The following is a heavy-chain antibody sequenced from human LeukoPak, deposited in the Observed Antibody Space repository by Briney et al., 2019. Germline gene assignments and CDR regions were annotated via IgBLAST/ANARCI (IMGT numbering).Heavy chain of an antibody. CDR1: GFTFRSYE. CDR2: IKQDGSEK. J-gene: IGHJ4*02. D-gene: IGHD3-10*01. CDR3: ARRGWFGELFPANY. Sequence: GGSLRLSCEDSGFTFRSYEMTWARQAPGKGLEWVANIKQDGSEKYYVDSVRGRFTISRDNAKNSLYLQMNSLRAEDTAVYYCARRGWFGELFPANYWGQGTLVTVSS. V-gene: IGHV3-7*01.